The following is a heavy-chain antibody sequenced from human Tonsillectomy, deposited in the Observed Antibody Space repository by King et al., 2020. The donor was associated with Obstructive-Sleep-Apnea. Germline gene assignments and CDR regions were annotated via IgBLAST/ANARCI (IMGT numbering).Heavy chain of an antibody. CDR2: TGNKANSYTT. J-gene: IGHJ4*02. V-gene: IGHV3-72*01. CDR1: GFTFSDHY. D-gene: IGHD3-22*01. Sequence: VQLVESGGGLVQPGGSLSLSCAVSGFTFSDHYMDWVRQAPGKGLEWVGRTGNKANSYTTAYAASVKGRFTIYRDDSKNSLYLQMNSLKTEDTAVYYCARGSGDSSVYFAGDFDYWGQGTLVTVSS. CDR3: ARGSGDSSVYFAGDFDY.